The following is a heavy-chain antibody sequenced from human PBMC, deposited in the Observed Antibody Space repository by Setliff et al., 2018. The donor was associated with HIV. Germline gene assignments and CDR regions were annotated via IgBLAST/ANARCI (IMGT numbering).Heavy chain of an antibody. D-gene: IGHD3-3*01. CDR3: ARESRNDFWSGYYRTFDI. V-gene: IGHV4-59*11. J-gene: IGHJ3*02. CDR1: GGSITGHY. Sequence: SETLSLTCTVSGGSITGHYWSWIRQPPGKGLEWIGYIHYSGSSNYNPSLKSRVSISLDTSKKQVSLKLNSVTAADTAVYYCARESRNDFWSGYYRTFDIWGQGTMVTVSS. CDR2: IHYSGSS.